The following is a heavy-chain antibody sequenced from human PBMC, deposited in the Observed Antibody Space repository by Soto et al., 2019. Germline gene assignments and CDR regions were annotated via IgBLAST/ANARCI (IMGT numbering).Heavy chain of an antibody. V-gene: IGHV3-23*01. J-gene: IGHJ4*02. D-gene: IGHD3-22*01. Sequence: PGGSLRLSCAASGFTFGIYAISWVRQIPGKGLEWVSTISGNGGTSYADFVRGRFTISRDNSKNTLYLQMNSLRVDDTAIYYCAKDAPGSGWLSDYWGQGTLVTVSS. CDR2: ISGNGGT. CDR3: AKDAPGSGWLSDY. CDR1: GFTFGIYA.